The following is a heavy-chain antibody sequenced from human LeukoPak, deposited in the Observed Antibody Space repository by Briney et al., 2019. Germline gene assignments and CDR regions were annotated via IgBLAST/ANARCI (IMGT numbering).Heavy chain of an antibody. CDR1: GGSISSYY. CDR2: TYSNGRT. D-gene: IGHD4-17*01. V-gene: IGHV3-66*02. Sequence: ETLSLTCTVSGGSISSYYWSWVRQAPGKGLEWVSVTYSNGRTYYADSVKGRFTISRDNSKSTLYLQMNFLRAEDTAVYYCARSPYGDWAYDYFDYWGQGTLVTVSS. CDR3: ARSPYGDWAYDYFDY. J-gene: IGHJ4*02.